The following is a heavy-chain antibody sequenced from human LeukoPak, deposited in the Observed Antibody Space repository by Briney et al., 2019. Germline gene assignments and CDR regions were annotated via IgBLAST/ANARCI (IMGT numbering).Heavy chain of an antibody. CDR2: IYLDGST. V-gene: IGHV3-53*01. CDR3: ARGRGWNYFVY. D-gene: IGHD6-19*01. CDR1: GFTVSSSY. J-gene: IGHJ4*02. Sequence: PGGSLRLSCAASGFTVSSSYMSWVRQAPGKGLEWVSVIYLDGSTYYTGSVMGRFTISRDNSRNALYLQMNSLRADDTAVYYCARGRGWNYFVYWGQGTLVTVSS.